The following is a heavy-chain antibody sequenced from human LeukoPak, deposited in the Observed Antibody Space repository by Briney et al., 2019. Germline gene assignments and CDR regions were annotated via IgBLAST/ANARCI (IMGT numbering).Heavy chain of an antibody. CDR2: ISAYNGNT. J-gene: IGHJ5*02. Sequence: ASVKVFCKASGYTFTSYGISWVRQAPGQGLEWMGWISAYNGNTNHAQKFQGRVTMTTDTSTSTAYMELRSLRSDDTAVYYCARDYDSSGYRIFDPWGQGTLVTVSS. CDR3: ARDYDSSGYRIFDP. CDR1: GYTFTSYG. V-gene: IGHV1-18*01. D-gene: IGHD3-22*01.